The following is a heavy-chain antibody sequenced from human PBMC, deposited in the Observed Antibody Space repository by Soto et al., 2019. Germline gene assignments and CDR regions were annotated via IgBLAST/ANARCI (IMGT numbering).Heavy chain of an antibody. D-gene: IGHD6-6*01. CDR3: ATILTYSSSNWFDP. V-gene: IGHV3-7*05. Sequence: GGSLRLSCAASGFTFSSYWMSWVRQAPGKGLEWVANIKQDGSEKYYVDSVKGRFTISRDNAKNSLYLQMNSLRAEDTAVYYCATILTYSSSNWFDPWGQGTLVTVSS. CDR2: IKQDGSEK. J-gene: IGHJ5*02. CDR1: GFTFSSYW.